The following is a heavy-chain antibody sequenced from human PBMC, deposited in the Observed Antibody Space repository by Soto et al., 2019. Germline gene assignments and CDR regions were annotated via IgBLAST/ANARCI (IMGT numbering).Heavy chain of an antibody. CDR1: GGSISSSNW. CDR3: AATMVRGASYYRPQLWYFDL. D-gene: IGHD3-10*01. J-gene: IGHJ2*01. Sequence: QVQLQESGPGLVKPSGTLSLTCAVSGGSISSSNWWSWVRQPPGKGLEWIGEIYHSGSTNYNPSLKSRVTISVDKSNNQFSLKLSSVTAANTSVYYCAATMVRGASYYRPQLWYFDLWGRGTLVTVSS. V-gene: IGHV4-4*02. CDR2: IYHSGST.